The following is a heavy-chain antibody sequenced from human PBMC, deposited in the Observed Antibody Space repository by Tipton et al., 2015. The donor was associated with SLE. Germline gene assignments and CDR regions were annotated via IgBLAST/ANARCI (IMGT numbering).Heavy chain of an antibody. CDR2: IYTSGSA. CDR3: TRDPYYYDSSGSPYSY. Sequence: TLSLTCTVSGASISSGSYYCSWIRQPAGKGLEWIGHIYTSGSATYNPSLISRVAMSVDTSQNQFSLKLNSVTAADTAVYYCTRDPYYYDSSGSPYSYWGQGTLVTVSS. D-gene: IGHD3-22*01. CDR1: GASISSGSYY. J-gene: IGHJ4*02. V-gene: IGHV4-61*09.